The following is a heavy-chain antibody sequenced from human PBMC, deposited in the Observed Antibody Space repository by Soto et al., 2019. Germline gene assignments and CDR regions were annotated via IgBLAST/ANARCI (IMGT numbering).Heavy chain of an antibody. D-gene: IGHD6-19*01. CDR3: ARDGHVSGSYYYYGMDV. CDR1: GFTVSSNY. J-gene: IGHJ6*02. V-gene: IGHV3-53*01. CDR2: IYSGGST. Sequence: AGGSLRLSCAASGFTVSSNYMSWVRQAPGKGLEWVSVIYSGGSTYYADSVKGRFTISRDNSKNTLYLQMNSLRAEDTAVYYCARDGHVSGSYYYYGMDVWGQGTTVTVSS.